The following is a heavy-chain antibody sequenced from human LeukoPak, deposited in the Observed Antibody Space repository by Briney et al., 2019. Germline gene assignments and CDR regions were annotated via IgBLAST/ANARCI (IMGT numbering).Heavy chain of an antibody. CDR3: AREPYYDFWSGNNGYFDY. V-gene: IGHV4-30-4*01. D-gene: IGHD3-3*01. Sequence: SQTLPLTCTDSGGSISSGDYYWSWIRQPPGKGLEWIGYIYYSGSTYYNPSLKSRVTISVDTSKNQFSLKLSSVTAADTAVYYCAREPYYDFWSGNNGYFDYWGQGTLVTVSS. CDR1: GGSISSGDYY. CDR2: IYYSGST. J-gene: IGHJ4*02.